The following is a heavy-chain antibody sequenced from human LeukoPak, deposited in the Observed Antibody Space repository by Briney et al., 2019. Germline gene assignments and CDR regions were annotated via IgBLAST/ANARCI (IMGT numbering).Heavy chain of an antibody. CDR3: ARHEGVVDPAEDYYYNYYMDV. V-gene: IGHV5-51*01. D-gene: IGHD2-2*01. CDR1: GYSFTSYW. Sequence: KHGESLKISCKGSGYSFTSYWIGWVRQMPGKGLEWMGIIYPGDSDTRYSPSFQGQVTMSADKSISTAYLQWSSLKASDTGMYYCARHEGVVDPAEDYYYNYYMDVWGKGTTVTVSS. J-gene: IGHJ6*03. CDR2: IYPGDSDT.